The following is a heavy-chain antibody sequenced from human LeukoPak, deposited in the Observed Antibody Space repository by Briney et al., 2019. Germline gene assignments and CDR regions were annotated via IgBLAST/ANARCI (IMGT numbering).Heavy chain of an antibody. CDR1: GIAVSGNY. CDR2: ISINTNT. J-gene: IGHJ4*02. D-gene: IGHD1-26*01. V-gene: IGHV3-53*01. CDR3: GISKTWDHLFEC. Sequence: GGSLRLSCAVSGIAVSGNYIRWVRQTPEKGLEWISFISINTNTFYADSVRGRFIISRDTTKNTLLLHVSSLREEESVSYYCGISKTWDHLFECWGQGTLVTVSS.